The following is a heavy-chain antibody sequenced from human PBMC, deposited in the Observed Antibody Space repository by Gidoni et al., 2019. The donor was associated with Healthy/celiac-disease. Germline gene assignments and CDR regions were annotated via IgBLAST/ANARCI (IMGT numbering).Heavy chain of an antibody. D-gene: IGHD3-10*01. J-gene: IGHJ4*02. CDR3: TRDEGSLSAYYFDY. CDR2: IRSKAYGVTT. Sequence: EVQLVESGGGLVQPGRSLRLSCTASGFTFGDYAMSWVRQAPGKGLEWVGFIRSKAYGVTTEYAASVKGRFTISRDDSKSIAYLQMNSLKTEDTAVYYCTRDEGSLSAYYFDYWGQGTLVTVSS. V-gene: IGHV3-49*04. CDR1: GFTFGDYA.